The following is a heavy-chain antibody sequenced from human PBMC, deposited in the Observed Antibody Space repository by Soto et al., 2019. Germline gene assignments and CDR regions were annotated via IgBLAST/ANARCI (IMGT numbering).Heavy chain of an antibody. V-gene: IGHV3-23*01. J-gene: IGHJ4*02. Sequence: ALTLSCAASGFTFSSYGMHLVRQAPGKGLGWVAVISGSGGSTYYADSVKGRFTISRDNSKNTLYLQMNSLRAEDTAVYYCAKEPAQAAPYYFAYWGPGTLVHVSS. CDR1: GFTFSSYG. D-gene: IGHD2-15*01. CDR2: ISGSGGST. CDR3: AKEPAQAAPYYFAY.